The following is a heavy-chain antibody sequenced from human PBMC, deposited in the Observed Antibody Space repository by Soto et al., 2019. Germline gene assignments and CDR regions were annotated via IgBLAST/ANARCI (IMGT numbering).Heavy chain of an antibody. CDR1: GDSIISSDFY. V-gene: IGHV4-39*01. CDR3: ARHSLALRKNNWFDP. Sequence: SETLSLTSTVSGDSIISSDFYWGWVRQPPGKGLEWIGSIFYLGSSYYNPSLKSRVTMSVDTSKNQFSLRLRSVTAADTALYFCARHSLALRKNNWFDPWGQGIMVTVSS. D-gene: IGHD3-3*02. CDR2: IFYLGSS. J-gene: IGHJ5*02.